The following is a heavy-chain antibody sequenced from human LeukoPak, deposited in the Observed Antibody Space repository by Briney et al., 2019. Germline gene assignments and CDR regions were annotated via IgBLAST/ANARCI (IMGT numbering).Heavy chain of an antibody. CDR2: IYHSGST. J-gene: IGHJ4*02. CDR1: GGSISSGGYY. CDR3: ASGPDSSPPPY. D-gene: IGHD3-22*01. Sequence: PSQTLSLTCTVSGGSISSGGYYWSWIRQPPGKGLEWIGYIYHSGSTYYNPSLKSRVTISVDRSKNQFSLKLSSVTAADTAVYYCASGPDSSPPPYWGQGTLVTVSS. V-gene: IGHV4-30-2*01.